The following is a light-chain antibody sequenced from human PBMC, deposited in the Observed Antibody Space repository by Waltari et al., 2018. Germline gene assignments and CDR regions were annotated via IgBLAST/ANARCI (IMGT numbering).Light chain of an antibody. CDR3: SSYTSSGTLV. CDR1: SSDVGRYHY. CDR2: DVT. Sequence: QSALTQPASVSGSPGQSITISCTGTSSDVGRYHYVSWYQQHPGKAPKLMIFDVTDRPSGVSNRFSASKSGNTASLTISGLEAEDEADYYCSSYTSSGTLVFGGGTKLTVL. J-gene: IGLJ2*01. V-gene: IGLV2-14*03.